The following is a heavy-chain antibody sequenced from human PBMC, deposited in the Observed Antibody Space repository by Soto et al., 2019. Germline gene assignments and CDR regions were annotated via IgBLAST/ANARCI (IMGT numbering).Heavy chain of an antibody. V-gene: IGHV3-48*03. J-gene: IGHJ4*02. CDR2: ISSSGSTI. CDR3: ARVLRFLEWSFFDY. D-gene: IGHD3-3*01. CDR1: GFTFSSYE. Sequence: GGSLRLSCAASGFTFSSYEMNWVRQAPGKGLEWVSYISSSGSTIYYADSVKGRFTISRDNAKNSLYLQMNSLRAEDTAVYYCARVLRFLEWSFFDYWGQGTLVTVSS.